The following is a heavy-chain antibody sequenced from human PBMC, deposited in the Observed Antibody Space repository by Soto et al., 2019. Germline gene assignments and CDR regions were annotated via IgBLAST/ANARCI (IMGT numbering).Heavy chain of an antibody. CDR3: ARGSSLRIADRSGLEFDY. CDR1: GYTFTSYY. V-gene: IGHV1-46*03. CDR2: INPSGGST. Sequence: QVQLVQSGAEVKKPGASVKVSCKASGYTFTSYYMHWVRQAPGQGLQWMGLINPSGGSTSYAQKFKGRITMTRDTTTSTVYRELSSLRSEDTAVYYCARGSSLRIADRSGLEFDYWGQGTLVTVSS. D-gene: IGHD6-6*01. J-gene: IGHJ4*02.